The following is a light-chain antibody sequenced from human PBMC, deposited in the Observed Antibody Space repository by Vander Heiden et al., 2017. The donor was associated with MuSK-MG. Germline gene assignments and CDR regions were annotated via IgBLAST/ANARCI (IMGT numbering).Light chain of an antibody. CDR1: SLRSYY. J-gene: IGLJ2*01. CDR3: NSRDSSGNQV. CDR2: GKN. V-gene: IGLV3-19*01. Sequence: SSELTQDPAVSVALGQTVRITCQGDSLRSYYASRYQQKPGQAPVLVIYGKNNRPSGIPDRFSGSSSGNTASLTITGAQAEEEADYYCNSRDSSGNQVFGGGTKLTVL.